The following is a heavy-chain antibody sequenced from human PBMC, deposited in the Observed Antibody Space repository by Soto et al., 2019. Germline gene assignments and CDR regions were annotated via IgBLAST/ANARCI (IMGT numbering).Heavy chain of an antibody. J-gene: IGHJ6*02. CDR1: GFIFNTYE. D-gene: IGHD2-2*01. Sequence: QVQLVESGGGVVQPGRSLRLSCAASGFIFNTYEMHWVRQAPGKGLEWVAVISYDGSNKYYADSVKGRLTISRDNSKKMLYLQMNSLRPEDTAVYYCAKGQHCSSTSCYFYYYGMDVWGQGTKVAVSS. CDR3: AKGQHCSSTSCYFYYYGMDV. V-gene: IGHV3-30*18. CDR2: ISYDGSNK.